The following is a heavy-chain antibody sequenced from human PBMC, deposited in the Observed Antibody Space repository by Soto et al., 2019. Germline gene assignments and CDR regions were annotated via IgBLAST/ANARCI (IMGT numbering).Heavy chain of an antibody. CDR3: ARPVYCSGGSCYDYYYGMDV. V-gene: IGHV1-69*01. Sequence: QVQLVQSGAEVKKPGSSVKVSCKASGGTFSSYAISWVRQAPGQGLEWMGGIIPIFGTANYAQKFQGRVTITADESTSTAYMDLSSLRSEDTAVYYCARPVYCSGGSCYDYYYGMDVWGQGTTVTVSS. D-gene: IGHD2-15*01. J-gene: IGHJ6*02. CDR2: IIPIFGTA. CDR1: GGTFSSYA.